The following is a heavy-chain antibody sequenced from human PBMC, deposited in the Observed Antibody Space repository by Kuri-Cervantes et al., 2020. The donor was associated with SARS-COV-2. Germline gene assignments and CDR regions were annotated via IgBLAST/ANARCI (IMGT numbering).Heavy chain of an antibody. D-gene: IGHD3-22*01. CDR1: GGSISSYY. Sequence: SETLSLTCTVSGGSISSYYWSWIRQPPGKGLEWIGYIYYIGSTKYNPSLNSRVTMSVEASKFQISLKLSSVTAADTAVYYCARHDAFYDRSGYAPIDVWGQGILVTVSS. CDR2: IYYIGST. J-gene: IGHJ4*02. CDR3: ARHDAFYDRSGYAPIDV. V-gene: IGHV4-59*08.